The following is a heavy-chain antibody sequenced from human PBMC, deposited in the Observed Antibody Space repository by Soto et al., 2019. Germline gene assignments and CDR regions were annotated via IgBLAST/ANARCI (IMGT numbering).Heavy chain of an antibody. V-gene: IGHV3-74*01. D-gene: IGHD3-10*01. Sequence: EVQLVESGGGLVQPGGYLRLSCAASGFTFSSSWMHWVRPAPGRGMVWVSRINSGASTTNYADSVKGRFTISRDNAKNTLYLQMDSLTAEDTAVYYCATGPTGWFGYDYWGQGTLVTVSS. J-gene: IGHJ4*02. CDR3: ATGPTGWFGYDY. CDR1: GFTFSSSW. CDR2: INSGASTT.